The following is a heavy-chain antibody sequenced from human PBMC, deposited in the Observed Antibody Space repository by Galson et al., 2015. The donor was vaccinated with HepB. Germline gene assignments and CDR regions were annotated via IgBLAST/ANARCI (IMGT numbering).Heavy chain of an antibody. CDR2: IIPIFGTA. J-gene: IGHJ5*02. V-gene: IGHV1-69*06. D-gene: IGHD3-3*01. CDR1: GYTFINYA. Sequence: SVKVSCKASGYTFINYALHWVRQAPGQRLEWMGWIIPIFGTANYAQKFQGRVTITADKSTSTAYMELSSLRSEDTAVYYCARDKGHPDDFWSGYYLGWFDPWGQGTLVTVSS. CDR3: ARDKGHPDDFWSGYYLGWFDP.